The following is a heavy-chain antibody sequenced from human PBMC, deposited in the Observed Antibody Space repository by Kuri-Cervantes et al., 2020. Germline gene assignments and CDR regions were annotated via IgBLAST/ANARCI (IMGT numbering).Heavy chain of an antibody. V-gene: IGHV4-31*03. CDR2: IYYSGST. J-gene: IGHJ4*02. Sequence: SETLSLTCTVSGGSISSGGYYWSWIRQHPGKGLEWIGYIYYSGSTYYNPSLKSRVTISVDTSKNQFSLKLSSVTAADTAVYYCARDIMVRGVIRDYWGQGTLVTVSS. CDR3: ARDIMVRGVIRDY. CDR1: GGSISSGGYY. D-gene: IGHD3-10*01.